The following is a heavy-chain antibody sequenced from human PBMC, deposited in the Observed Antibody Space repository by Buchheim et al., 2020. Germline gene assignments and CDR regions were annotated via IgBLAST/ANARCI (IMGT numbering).Heavy chain of an antibody. D-gene: IGHD6-13*01. CDR3: ARVSSSSTLSPNYCYGVDV. Sequence: EVQLVQSGAEVKKPGESLKISCKGSGYSFTLYWIAWVRQMPGKGLEYMGIIYPGDSDTRYSPSFQGQVTFSADKSISTAYLQWASLKASDTAMYYCARVSSSSTLSPNYCYGVDVWGQGTT. V-gene: IGHV5-51*01. J-gene: IGHJ6*02. CDR2: IYPGDSDT. CDR1: GYSFTLYW.